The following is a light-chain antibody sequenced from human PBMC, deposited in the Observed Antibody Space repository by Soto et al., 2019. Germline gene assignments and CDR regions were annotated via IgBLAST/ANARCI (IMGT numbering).Light chain of an antibody. J-gene: IGKJ4*01. Sequence: EIVLTQSPGTLSXXPXXXXXLXXRASQSVTNSLAWYQQKPGQAPRLLVYDASNRATGIPTRFSGSGSGTDFTLTISNLEPEDFAVYCCQQHISWPLTFGGGTRWIS. V-gene: IGKV3-11*01. CDR3: QQHISWPLT. CDR1: QSVTNS. CDR2: DAS.